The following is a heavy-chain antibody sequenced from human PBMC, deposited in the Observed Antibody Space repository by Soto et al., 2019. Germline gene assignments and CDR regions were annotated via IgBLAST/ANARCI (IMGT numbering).Heavy chain of an antibody. D-gene: IGHD6-13*01. CDR2: ISAYNGNT. CDR3: ARAFPSTGYSSSCLDY. CDR1: GYTFTSYG. J-gene: IGHJ4*02. V-gene: IGHV1-18*01. Sequence: ASVKVSCKASGYTFTSYGISWVRQAPGQGLEWMGWISAYNGNTNYAQKLQGRVTITTDTSKSTAYMELRSLRSEDTAVYYCARAFPSTGYSSSCLDYWGQGTLVTVSS.